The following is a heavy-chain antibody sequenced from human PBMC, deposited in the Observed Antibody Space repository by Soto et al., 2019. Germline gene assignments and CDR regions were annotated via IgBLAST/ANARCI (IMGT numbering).Heavy chain of an antibody. CDR1: GGSFSGYY. V-gene: IGHV4-34*01. J-gene: IGHJ3*02. D-gene: IGHD5-12*01. CDR3: ARGRRDGYNLVRAFDI. CDR2: INHSGST. Sequence: SEILSLTCAVYGGSFSGYYWSWIRQPPGKGLEWIGEINHSGSTNYNPSLKSRVTISVDTSKNQFSLKLSSVTAADTAVYYCARGRRDGYNLVRAFDIWGQGTMVTVS.